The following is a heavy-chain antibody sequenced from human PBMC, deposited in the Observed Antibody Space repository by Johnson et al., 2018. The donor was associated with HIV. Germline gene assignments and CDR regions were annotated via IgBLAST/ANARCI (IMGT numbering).Heavy chain of an antibody. CDR3: ARDLYYPPSRKPFSSGWYNDAFDI. CDR1: GFTFSSYA. V-gene: IGHV3-30-3*01. CDR2: ISYDGSNK. D-gene: IGHD6-19*01. J-gene: IGHJ3*02. Sequence: VQLVESGGGVVQPGRSLRLSCAASGFTFSSYAMHWVRQAPGKGLEWVAVISYDGSNKYYADSVKGRFTISRDNSKNTLYLQMNSLRAEDTAVYYCARDLYYPPSRKPFSSGWYNDAFDIWGQGTMVTVSS.